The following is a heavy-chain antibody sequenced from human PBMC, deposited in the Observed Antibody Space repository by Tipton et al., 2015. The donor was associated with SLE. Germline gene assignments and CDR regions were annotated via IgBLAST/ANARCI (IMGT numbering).Heavy chain of an antibody. J-gene: IGHJ5*02. CDR2: IYYSGST. Sequence: TLSLTCTVSGGSISTGGYYWSWVRQHPGKGLEWIGYIYYSGSTYYNPSLKSRVTISLDTSKSQFSLELSSVTAADTAVYYCAREVGVVATGWFDPWGQGTLVTVSS. CDR3: AREVGVVATGWFDP. D-gene: IGHD1-26*01. V-gene: IGHV4-31*03. CDR1: GGSISTGGYY.